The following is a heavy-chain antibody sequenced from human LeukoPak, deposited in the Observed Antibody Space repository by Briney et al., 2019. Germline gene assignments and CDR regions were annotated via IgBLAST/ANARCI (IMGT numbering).Heavy chain of an antibody. Sequence: GGSLRLSCSASAFTFSNYVMHCVRQAPGRGVEYVLAITSNGGSTYYADSVKGRFTISRDNSKNTLYLQMSSLRVEDTALYYCVKPLGSAGYGYYFDYWGQGTLVTVSS. CDR1: AFTFSNYV. CDR3: VKPLGSAGYGYYFDY. J-gene: IGHJ4*02. D-gene: IGHD5-12*01. V-gene: IGHV3-64D*08. CDR2: ITSNGGST.